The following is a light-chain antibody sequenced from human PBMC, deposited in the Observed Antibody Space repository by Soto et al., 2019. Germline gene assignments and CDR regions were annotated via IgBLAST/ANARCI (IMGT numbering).Light chain of an antibody. J-gene: IGLJ1*01. V-gene: IGLV2-14*01. CDR2: QVS. CDR3: STYTGSNTPYV. CDR1: STDVGGYNY. Sequence: QSALAQPSSVSGSPGQSITISCTGTSTDVGGYNYVSWYQQHPGKAPKLIIYQVSNRPSGVSNRFSGSKSSNTASLTISGLQADDEADYFCSTYTGSNTPYVFGTGTKLTVL.